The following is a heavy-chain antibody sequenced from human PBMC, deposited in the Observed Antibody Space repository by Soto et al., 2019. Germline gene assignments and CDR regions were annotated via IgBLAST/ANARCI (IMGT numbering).Heavy chain of an antibody. Sequence: QVLESVGGLVQPGGSLRLSCAASGFTFSCCAMSWVRQAPGKGLEWVSTIHGDGDYTHDTDSVKGRFTISRDNSRNTLYLQMNSLRADDTAVYYCAKNRGAGSYSNWSFAVWGRGTLVTVSS. CDR3: AKNRGAGSYSNWSFAV. CDR1: GFTFSCCA. D-gene: IGHD1-26*01. V-gene: IGHV3-23*01. CDR2: IHGDGDYT. J-gene: IGHJ2*01.